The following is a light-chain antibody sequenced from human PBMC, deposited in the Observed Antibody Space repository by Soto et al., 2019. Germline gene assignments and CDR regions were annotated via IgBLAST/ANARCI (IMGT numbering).Light chain of an antibody. CDR2: GAS. Sequence: VVMTQSPVTLSVSPGEGVTLSCRASQSVGNCLAWYQQKPGQAPRLLIYGASTRATGIPPRFSGSGSGTEFTLTISRLEPEDFAVYYCQQFSSYPLTFGGGTKVDIK. J-gene: IGKJ4*01. CDR3: QQFSSYPLT. V-gene: IGKV3-15*01. CDR1: QSVGNC.